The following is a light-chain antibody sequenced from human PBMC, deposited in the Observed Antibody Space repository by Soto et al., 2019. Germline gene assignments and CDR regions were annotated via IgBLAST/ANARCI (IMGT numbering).Light chain of an antibody. J-gene: IGKJ1*01. Sequence: QGSLYDSSLSASVEDIVTISCRASQNINNYLNWYQQKPGKAPKLLVYAASSLQSGVPSRFSGSGSGTDFTLTISSLQPEDFATYYCQQSFSTLWTFGQGTKVDIK. CDR1: QNINNY. CDR3: QQSFSTLWT. V-gene: IGKV1-39*01. CDR2: AAS.